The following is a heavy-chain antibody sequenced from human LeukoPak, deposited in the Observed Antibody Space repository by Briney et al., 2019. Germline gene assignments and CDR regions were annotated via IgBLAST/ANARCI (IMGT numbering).Heavy chain of an antibody. J-gene: IGHJ4*02. CDR2: IYSGGGT. D-gene: IGHD4-23*01. V-gene: IGHV3-53*01. Sequence: GSLRLSCAASGFIVSSNYMNWVRQAPGKALEWVSVIYSGGGTYYADSVKGRFTISRDNSKNTLFLQMNSLRAEDTAEYYCARGDDYGGAWYYFDYWGQGTLVTVSS. CDR3: ARGDDYGGAWYYFDY. CDR1: GFIVSSNY.